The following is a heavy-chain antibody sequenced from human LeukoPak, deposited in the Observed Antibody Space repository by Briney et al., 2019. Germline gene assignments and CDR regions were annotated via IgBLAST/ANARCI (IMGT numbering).Heavy chain of an antibody. CDR1: GFTFSNYA. V-gene: IGHV3-23*01. CDR3: AKDSSGSYLYHYYYYGMDV. J-gene: IGHJ6*02. D-gene: IGHD3-10*01. CDR2: ISGSGGST. Sequence: GGSLRLSCAASGFTFSNYAMSWVRQAPGKGLEWVSGISGSGGSTYYADSVKGRFTISRDNSKNTLYLQMNSLRAEDTAVYYCAKDSSGSYLYHYYYYGMDVWGQGTTVTVSS.